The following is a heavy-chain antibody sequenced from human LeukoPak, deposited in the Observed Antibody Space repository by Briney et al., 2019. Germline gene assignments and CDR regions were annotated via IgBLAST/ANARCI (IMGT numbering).Heavy chain of an antibody. J-gene: IGHJ2*01. CDR1: GGTFSSYA. V-gene: IGHV1-69*05. Sequence: ASVKVSCKASGGTFSSYAISWVRQAPGQGLGWMGGIIPIFGTANYAQKFQGRVTITTDESTSTAYMELSSLRSEDTAVYYCASNIDRNWYFDLWGRGTLVTVSS. CDR2: IIPIFGTA. CDR3: ASNIDRNWYFDL.